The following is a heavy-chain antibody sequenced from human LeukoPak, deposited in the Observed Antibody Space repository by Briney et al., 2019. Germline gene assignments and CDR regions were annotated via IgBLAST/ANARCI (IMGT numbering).Heavy chain of an antibody. CDR2: INHSGST. CDR3: AGRWYYYDSSGYYYC. Sequence: PSETLSLTCAVYGGSFSGYYWSWIRQPPGKGLEWIGEINHSGSTNYNPSLKSRVTISVDTSKNQFSLKLSSVTAADTAVYYCAGRWYYYDSSGYYYCWGQGTMVTVSS. D-gene: IGHD3-22*01. J-gene: IGHJ3*01. CDR1: GGSFSGYY. V-gene: IGHV4-34*01.